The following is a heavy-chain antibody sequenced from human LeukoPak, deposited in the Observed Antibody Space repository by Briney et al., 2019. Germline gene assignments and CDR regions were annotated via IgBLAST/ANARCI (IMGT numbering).Heavy chain of an antibody. CDR2: ISTYNGNT. CDR1: GYTFTSYG. J-gene: IGHJ5*02. CDR3: ARATLALNWFDP. Sequence: ASVKVSCKASGYTFTSYGTSWVRQAPGQGLEWMGWISTYNGNTNYAQKLQGRVTMTTDTSTSTAYMELRSLRSDDTAVYYCARATLALNWFDPWGQGTLVTVSS. V-gene: IGHV1-18*01. D-gene: IGHD4-23*01.